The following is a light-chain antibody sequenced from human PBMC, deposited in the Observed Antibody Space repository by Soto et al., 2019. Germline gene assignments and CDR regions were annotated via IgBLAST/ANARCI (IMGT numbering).Light chain of an antibody. J-gene: IGLJ1*01. CDR3: SSYTSISTYV. CDR2: EVI. CDR1: SSDVGGYHY. Sequence: QSALTQPAPVSGSPGQSITISCTGTSSDVGGYHYVSWYQQHPGKAPKLMIYEVINRPSGVSNRFSGSKSGNTASLTISGLQAEDEADYYCSSYTSISTYVFGPGTKVTVL. V-gene: IGLV2-14*01.